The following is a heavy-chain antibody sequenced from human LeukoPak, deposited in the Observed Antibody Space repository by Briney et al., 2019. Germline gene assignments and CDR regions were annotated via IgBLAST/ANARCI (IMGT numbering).Heavy chain of an antibody. CDR3: ARDYLPRSPFHIVVVTAIHDAFDI. CDR1: GYTFASYG. Sequence: ASVKVSCKASGYTFASYGISWVRQAPGQGLEWMGWISAYNGNTNYAQKLQGRVTMTTDTSTSTAYMELRSLRSDDTAVYYCARDYLPRSPFHIVVVTAIHDAFDIWGQGTMVTVSS. V-gene: IGHV1-18*01. D-gene: IGHD2-21*02. CDR2: ISAYNGNT. J-gene: IGHJ3*02.